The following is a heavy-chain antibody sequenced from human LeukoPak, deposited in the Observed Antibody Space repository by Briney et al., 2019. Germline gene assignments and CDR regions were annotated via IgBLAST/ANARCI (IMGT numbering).Heavy chain of an antibody. D-gene: IGHD1-26*01. V-gene: IGHV3-33*01. Sequence: GGSLRLPCAASGLTFSSHGMHWVRQAPGKGLEWVAVIWYDGSNKYYADSVKGRFTISRDNSKNTLYLQMNSLRAEDTAVYYCARDWGSGSYYFDYWGQGTLVTVSS. CDR3: ARDWGSGSYYFDY. J-gene: IGHJ4*02. CDR2: IWYDGSNK. CDR1: GLTFSSHG.